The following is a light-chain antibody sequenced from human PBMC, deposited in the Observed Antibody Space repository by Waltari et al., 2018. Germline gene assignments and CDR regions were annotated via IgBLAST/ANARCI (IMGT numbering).Light chain of an antibody. V-gene: IGKV3-20*01. CDR3: QKNEALPAK. CDR1: QRIGKY. CDR2: ASS. Sequence: EIVLTQSPATLSLSPGERATLSCRAGQRIGKYLIWYPQKPGQAPRLLIYASSIRATGIPDRFSGRGSGTDFSLTISSPEPEDFAVYYCQKNEALPAKFGQGTKVEIK. J-gene: IGKJ1*01.